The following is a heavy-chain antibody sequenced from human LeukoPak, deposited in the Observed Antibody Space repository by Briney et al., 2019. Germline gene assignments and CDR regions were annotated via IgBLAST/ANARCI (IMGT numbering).Heavy chain of an antibody. V-gene: IGHV3-23*01. CDR3: AKESDSTHSYNWFDP. J-gene: IGHJ5*02. CDR1: GFTFSTYA. CDR2: ISGSGGTT. D-gene: IGHD3-22*01. Sequence: GGSLRLSCAASGFTFSTYAMSWVRQAPGKGLEWVSAISGSGGTTYYADSVKGRFTISRDNSKNTLYLQMNSLRAEDTAVYYCAKESDSTHSYNWFDPWGQGTLVTVSS.